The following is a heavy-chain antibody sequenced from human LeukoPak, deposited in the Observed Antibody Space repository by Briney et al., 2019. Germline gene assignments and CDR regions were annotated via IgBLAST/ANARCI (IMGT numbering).Heavy chain of an antibody. Sequence: PGGSLRLSCAASGFTFDDYAMHWVRQPPGKGLEGVSGISWNSDSIGYADSVKGRFTISRDNAKKSLYLQVNSLRVEDTAFYYCVEDIWPGSGYPDCWGQGTLVTVSS. CDR3: VEDIWPGSGYPDC. CDR1: GFTFDDYA. CDR2: ISWNSDSI. D-gene: IGHD3/OR15-3a*01. J-gene: IGHJ4*02. V-gene: IGHV3-9*01.